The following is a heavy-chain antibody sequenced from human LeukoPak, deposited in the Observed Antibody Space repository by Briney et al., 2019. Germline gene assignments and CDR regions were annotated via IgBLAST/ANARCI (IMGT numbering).Heavy chain of an antibody. D-gene: IGHD3-9*01. CDR1: GFTFSSYS. CDR2: ISSTGSYI. CDR3: AREMDDILTGYALDY. Sequence: GGSLRLSCAASGFTFSSYSMNWVRQAPGKGLEWVSSISSTGSYIFYADSVKGRFTISRDNAKNSLYLQMNSLRAEDTAVYYCAREMDDILTGYALDYWGQGTLVTVSS. V-gene: IGHV3-21*01. J-gene: IGHJ4*02.